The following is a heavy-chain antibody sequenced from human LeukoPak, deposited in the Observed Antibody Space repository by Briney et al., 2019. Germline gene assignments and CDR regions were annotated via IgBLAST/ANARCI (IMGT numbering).Heavy chain of an antibody. CDR1: GYTFTSYY. D-gene: IGHD3-10*01. CDR2: INPSGGST. V-gene: IGHV1-46*01. CDR3: VLAYYYGSGSYYNGDY. J-gene: IGHJ4*02. Sequence: GASVKVSCKASGYTFTSYYMHWVRQAPGQGLEWMGIINPSGGSTSYAQKFQGRVTMTRDMPTSTVYMELSSLRSEDTAVYYCVLAYYYGSGSYYNGDYWGQGTLVTVPS.